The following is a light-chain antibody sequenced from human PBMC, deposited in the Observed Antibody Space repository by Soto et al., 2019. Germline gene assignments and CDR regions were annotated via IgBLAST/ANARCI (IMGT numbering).Light chain of an antibody. CDR2: EVN. CDR1: SSDVGGYNY. CDR3: TSYTTSGTTYVV. J-gene: IGLJ2*01. V-gene: IGLV2-14*01. Sequence: SALTQPASVSGSPGQSITISCTGTSSDVGGYNYVSWHQQHPGKAPKLMIFEVNTRPSGVSNRFSGSKSGNTASLTISGLQTEDEADYYCTSYTTSGTTYVVFGGGTQLTVL.